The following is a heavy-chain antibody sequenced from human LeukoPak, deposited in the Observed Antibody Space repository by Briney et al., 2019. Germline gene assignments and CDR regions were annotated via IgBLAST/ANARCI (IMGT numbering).Heavy chain of an antibody. CDR3: ARDIDYGDYNWFDP. V-gene: IGHV1-69*13. CDR2: IIPIFGTA. D-gene: IGHD4-17*01. CDR1: GGTFSSYA. J-gene: IGHJ5*02. Sequence: ASVTVSCKASGGTFSSYAISWVRQAPGQGLEWMGGIIPIFGTANYAQKFQGRVTITADESTSTAYMELSSLRSEDTAVYYCARDIDYGDYNWFDPWGQGTLVTVSS.